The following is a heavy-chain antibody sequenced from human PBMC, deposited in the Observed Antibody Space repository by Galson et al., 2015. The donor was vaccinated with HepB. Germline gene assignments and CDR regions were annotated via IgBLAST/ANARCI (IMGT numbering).Heavy chain of an antibody. V-gene: IGHV1-46*03. CDR1: GFTFTTYY. CDR2: INPTGGST. J-gene: IGHJ4*02. CDR3: TRSRYVAVPGAHYDY. D-gene: IGHD6-19*01. Sequence: SVKVSCKASGFTFTTYYIHWVRQAPGQGLEWMGIINPTGGSTTYAQKFQDRVTMTRDTSTGTVYMEVSSLRSEDTAVYYCTRSRYVAVPGAHYDYCRQGTLVTVPS.